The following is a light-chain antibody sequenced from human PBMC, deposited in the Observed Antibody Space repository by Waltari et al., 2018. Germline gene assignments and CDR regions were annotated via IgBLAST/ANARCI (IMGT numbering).Light chain of an antibody. Sequence: QSALTQPASVSGSPGPSITTPCTGPTSAVGNSNICPWSQQHPGKAPKLTIYEGNKRPSGVSHRFSGSKSGNTASLTISGLQAEDEADYHCCSYAGGSTYVVFGGGTKLTVL. CDR2: EGN. CDR1: TSAVGNSNI. CDR3: CSYAGGSTYVV. J-gene: IGLJ2*01. V-gene: IGLV2-23*01.